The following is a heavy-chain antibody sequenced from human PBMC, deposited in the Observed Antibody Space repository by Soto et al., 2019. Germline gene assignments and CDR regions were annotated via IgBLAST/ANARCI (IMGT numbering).Heavy chain of an antibody. J-gene: IGHJ6*02. V-gene: IGHV1-2*02. CDR3: ARNMDYYYGPGSGNGHGF. D-gene: IGHD3-10*01. CDR1: GYTFTAYY. Sequence: QVQLVQSGAEVKEPGDSVRVSCEASGYTFTAYYIHWVRQAPGQGLEWMGWINPKFGDTTYAQDFQGRVSMTRDMSISKVYMELSTLTSDDTAIYYCARNMDYYYGPGSGNGHGFWGQVTTVSVFS. CDR2: INPKFGDT.